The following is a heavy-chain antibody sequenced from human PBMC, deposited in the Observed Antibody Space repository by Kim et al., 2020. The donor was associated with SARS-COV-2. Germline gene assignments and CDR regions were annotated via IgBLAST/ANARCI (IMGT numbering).Heavy chain of an antibody. CDR3: AREDSSSWYYFDY. Sequence: ASVKVSCKASGYAFTNYAINWVRQAPGQGLEWMGWINTNTGNPTYAQGFTGRFVFALGTSVNTAYLWISSLKAEDTAVYYCAREDSSSWYYFDYWGQGSLVTVSS. CDR2: INTNTGNP. CDR1: GYAFTNYA. J-gene: IGHJ4*02. D-gene: IGHD6-13*01. V-gene: IGHV7-4-1*02.